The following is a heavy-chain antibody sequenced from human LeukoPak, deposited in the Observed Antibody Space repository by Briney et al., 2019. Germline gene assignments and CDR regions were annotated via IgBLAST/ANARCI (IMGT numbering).Heavy chain of an antibody. CDR1: GYTFTSYY. CDR2: INPSGGST. J-gene: IGHJ4*02. Sequence: GASVKVSCKASGYTFTSYYMHWVRQAPGQGLEWMGIINPSGGSTSYAQKSQGRVTMTRDTSTSTVYMELSSLRSEDTAVYYCAGGPPKIAALDYWGQGTLVTVSS. D-gene: IGHD6-6*01. V-gene: IGHV1-46*01. CDR3: AGGPPKIAALDY.